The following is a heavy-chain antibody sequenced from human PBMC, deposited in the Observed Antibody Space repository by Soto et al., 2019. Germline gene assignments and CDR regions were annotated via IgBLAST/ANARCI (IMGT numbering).Heavy chain of an antibody. CDR2: TNSSGGTT. CDR3: AREGYCSSSSCYGKWFDA. V-gene: IGHV1-46*01. CDR1: GYTFTRYA. D-gene: IGHD2-2*01. J-gene: IGHJ5*02. Sequence: ASVQVSCQTSGYTFTRYAMHHMRQAPRQGLEPTGLTNSSGGTTSYEQKFQGKVTMTRDTCTSTVYMQMSSLRSEDTAVYYCAREGYCSSSSCYGKWFDALGQ.